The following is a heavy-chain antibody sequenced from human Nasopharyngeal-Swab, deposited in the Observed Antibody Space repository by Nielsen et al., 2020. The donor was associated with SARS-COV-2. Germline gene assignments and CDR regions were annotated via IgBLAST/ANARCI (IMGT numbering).Heavy chain of an antibody. CDR2: ISPGSDSM. Sequence: WIRQPPGKGLEWLSYISPGSDSMSYADSVKGRFTISRDNAKNSLYLQMNSLRAEDTALHYCAKELGDYWGQGTLVTVSS. V-gene: IGHV3-11*01. J-gene: IGHJ4*02. CDR3: AKELGDY.